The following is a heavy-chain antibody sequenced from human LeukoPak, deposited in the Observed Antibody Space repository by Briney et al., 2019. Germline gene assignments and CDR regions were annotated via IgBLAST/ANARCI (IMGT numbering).Heavy chain of an antibody. CDR1: GFTFSSYA. Sequence: GGSLRLSCAASGFTFSSYAMHWVRQAPGKGLEWVAVISYDGSKKYYADSVKGRFTISRDNSKNTLYLQKNSLRAEDTAVYYCARRAGAYSHPYDYWGQGTLVTVSS. CDR3: ARRAGAYSHPYDY. D-gene: IGHD4-23*01. J-gene: IGHJ4*02. CDR2: ISYDGSKK. V-gene: IGHV3-30*14.